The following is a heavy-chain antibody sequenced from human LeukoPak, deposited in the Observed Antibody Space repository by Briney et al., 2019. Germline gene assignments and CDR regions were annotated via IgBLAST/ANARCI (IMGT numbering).Heavy chain of an antibody. CDR2: IYYSGST. CDR1: GGSIGSYY. D-gene: IGHD1-26*01. CDR3: ARALALGQLLFDY. Sequence: SETLSLTCTVSGGSIGSYYWSWIRQPPGKGVEWIGYIYYSGSTNYNPSLKSRVTISVDTSKNQFSLKLSSVTAADTAVYYCARALALGQLLFDYWGQGTLVTVSS. J-gene: IGHJ4*02. V-gene: IGHV4-59*01.